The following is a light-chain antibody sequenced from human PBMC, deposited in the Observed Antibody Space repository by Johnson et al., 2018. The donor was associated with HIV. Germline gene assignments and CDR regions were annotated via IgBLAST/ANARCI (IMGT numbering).Light chain of an antibody. CDR3: GTWDSSLGAHYV. V-gene: IGLV1-51*02. CDR2: EKN. J-gene: IGLJ1*01. CDR1: SSNIGNNY. Sequence: AAPGQKVTISCSGSSSNIGNNYVSWYQQLPGTAPKLLIYEKNKRPSGIPDRFSASKSGTSATLDITGLQTGDEAEYYCGTWDSSLGAHYVFGSGTEVTVL.